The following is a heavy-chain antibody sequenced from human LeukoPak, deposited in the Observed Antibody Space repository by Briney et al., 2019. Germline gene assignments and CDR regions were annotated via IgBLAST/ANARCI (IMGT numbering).Heavy chain of an antibody. J-gene: IGHJ4*02. CDR2: IYYSGST. CDR3: ARGYCSSTSCYFMYPRGERYYFDY. V-gene: IGHV4-39*07. Sequence: SETLSLTCTVSGGSISSSSYYWGWIRQPPGKGLEWIGSIYYSGSTYYNPSLKSRVTISVDTSKNQFSLKLSSVTAADTAVYYCARGYCSSTSCYFMYPRGERYYFDYWGQGTLVTVSS. CDR1: GGSISSSSYY. D-gene: IGHD2-2*01.